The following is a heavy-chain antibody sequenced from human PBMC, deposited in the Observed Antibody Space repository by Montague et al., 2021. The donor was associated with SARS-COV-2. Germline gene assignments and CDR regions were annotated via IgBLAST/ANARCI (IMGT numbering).Heavy chain of an antibody. J-gene: IGHJ6*02. CDR2: INNSEST. V-gene: IGHV4-34*01. CDR1: GGSFSGYY. Sequence: SETLSLTCAVYGGSFSGYYWSWIRQPQGKGRDGLGEINNSESTNNNPSPKSRVTISVDTSKNQFSLKLSSVTAADTAVYYCARGSTVTSFFYYYYGMDVWGQGTTVTVSS. D-gene: IGHD4-17*01. CDR3: ARGSTVTSFFYYYYGMDV.